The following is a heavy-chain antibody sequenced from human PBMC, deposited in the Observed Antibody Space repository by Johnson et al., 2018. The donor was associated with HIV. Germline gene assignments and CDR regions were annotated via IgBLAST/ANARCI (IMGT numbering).Heavy chain of an antibody. Sequence: VQLVESGGGVVQPGGSLRLSCAASGFTFSSYGMHWVRQAPGKGLEWVAFIRYDGSNKYYADSVKGRFTISRDNSKNTLYLQMNSLRAEDTAMYYCARAAGSRLVLGRSGAFDIWGQGTMVTVSS. CDR2: IRYDGSNK. J-gene: IGHJ3*02. V-gene: IGHV3-30*02. CDR1: GFTFSSYG. CDR3: ARAAGSRLVLGRSGAFDI. D-gene: IGHD3-10*01.